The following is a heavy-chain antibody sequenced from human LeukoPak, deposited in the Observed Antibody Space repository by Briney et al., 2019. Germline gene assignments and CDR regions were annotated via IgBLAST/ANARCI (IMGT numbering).Heavy chain of an antibody. CDR1: GFTVSRDG. J-gene: IGHJ4*02. CDR2: ISSSGSTI. Sequence: GGSLRLSCVASGFTVSRDGMNWVRQAPGKGLEWLSYISSSGSTIYYADSVKGRFTISRDNAKNSLYLQMNNLRAEDTAVYYCATGAIGTGSWTEVDYWGQGTLVTVSS. D-gene: IGHD3-10*01. CDR3: ATGAIGTGSWTEVDY. V-gene: IGHV3-48*01.